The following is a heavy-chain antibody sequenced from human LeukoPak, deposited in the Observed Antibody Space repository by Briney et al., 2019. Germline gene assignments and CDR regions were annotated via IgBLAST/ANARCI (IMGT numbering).Heavy chain of an antibody. J-gene: IGHJ4*02. CDR1: GDSVSSNSAA. CDR2: TYYRSKWST. Sequence: SPTLSLTCAISGDSVSSNSAAWNWIRQSPSRGLEWLGRTYYRSKWSTDYAVFVKSRITINPDTSKNQFSLHLKSVTPEDTAVYYCARMVGNSPDYWGQGTLVTVSS. V-gene: IGHV6-1*01. D-gene: IGHD2/OR15-2a*01. CDR3: ARMVGNSPDY.